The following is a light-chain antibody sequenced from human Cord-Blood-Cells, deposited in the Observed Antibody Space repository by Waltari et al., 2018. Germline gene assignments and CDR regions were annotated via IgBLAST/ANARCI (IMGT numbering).Light chain of an antibody. J-gene: IGLJ1*01. V-gene: IGLV3-16*01. Sequence: SYELTQPPSVSVSLGQMARIPCSGEALPKKYAYWYQQKPGQFPVLVIYKDSERPSGIPERFSGSSSGTIVTLTISGVQAEDEADYYCLSADSSGTYYVFGTGTKVTVL. CDR2: KDS. CDR1: ALPKKY. CDR3: LSADSSGTYYV.